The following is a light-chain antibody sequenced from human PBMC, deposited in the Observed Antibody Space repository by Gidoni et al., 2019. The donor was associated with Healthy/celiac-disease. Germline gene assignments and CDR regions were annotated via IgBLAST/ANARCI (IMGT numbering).Light chain of an antibody. J-gene: IGKJ2*04. Sequence: DIQMTQSPSSLSASVGDRVTITCRASQSISSYLNWYQQKPGKAPKLLIYAASSLQSGVPSRFSGSGAGTDFTLTISSLQPEDFATYYCQQSYSTPMCSGXKGTKLEIK. CDR2: AAS. V-gene: IGKV1-39*01. CDR3: QQSYSTPMCS. CDR1: QSISSY.